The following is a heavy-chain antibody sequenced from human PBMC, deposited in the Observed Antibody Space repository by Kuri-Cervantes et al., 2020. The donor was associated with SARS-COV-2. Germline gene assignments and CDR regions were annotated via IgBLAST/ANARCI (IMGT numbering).Heavy chain of an antibody. CDR3: ARGAQAWVPPYDAFDI. CDR2: ISAYNGNT. CDR1: ESTFPNYD. J-gene: IGHJ3*02. Sequence: ASVKVSCKAPESTFPNYDINWVRQATGQGLEWMGWISAYNGNTNYAQKLQGRVTMTTDTSTSTAYMELRSLRSDDTAVYYCARGAQAWVPPYDAFDIWGQGTMVTVSS. D-gene: IGHD1-1*01. V-gene: IGHV1-18*01.